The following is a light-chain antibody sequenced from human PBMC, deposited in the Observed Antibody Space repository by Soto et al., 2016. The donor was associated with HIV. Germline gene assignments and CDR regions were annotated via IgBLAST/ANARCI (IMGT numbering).Light chain of an antibody. V-gene: IGKV1-16*02. J-gene: IGKJ2*01. CDR1: QDINNY. CDR2: AAS. Sequence: DIQMTQSPSSLSASVGDRVTITCRASQDINNYLAWFQQKPGKAPKSLIYAASTLQSGVSSKFSGSGSGTEFTLTISSLQPDDFATYYCQXYNSYYTFGQGTKLEIK. CDR3: QXYNSYYT.